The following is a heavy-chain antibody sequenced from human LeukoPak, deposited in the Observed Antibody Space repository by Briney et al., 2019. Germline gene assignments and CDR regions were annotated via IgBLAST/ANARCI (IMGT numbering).Heavy chain of an antibody. CDR3: ARDEVFEGYIAARPFDY. CDR1: GYTFTSYG. J-gene: IGHJ4*02. D-gene: IGHD6-6*01. CDR2: ISAYNGNT. V-gene: IGHV1-18*01. Sequence: SVKVSCKASGYTFTSYGISWVRQAPGQGLEWMGWISAYNGNTNYAQKLQGRVTMTTDTSTSTAYMELRSLRSDDTAVYYCARDEVFEGYIAARPFDYWGQGTLVTVSS.